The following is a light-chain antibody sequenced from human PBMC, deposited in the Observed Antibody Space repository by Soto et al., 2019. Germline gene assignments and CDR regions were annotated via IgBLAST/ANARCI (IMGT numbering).Light chain of an antibody. Sequence: DIQMTQSPSSLSASVGDRVTITCQASQDINNYLNWYQQKPGKAPKLLIYDASNLETGVPSRFSGSGSGTDFTFTISSLQAEDIATYYCQQYDNLRVTFGPGTKVDL. CDR1: QDINNY. CDR3: QQYDNLRVT. V-gene: IGKV1-33*01. J-gene: IGKJ3*01. CDR2: DAS.